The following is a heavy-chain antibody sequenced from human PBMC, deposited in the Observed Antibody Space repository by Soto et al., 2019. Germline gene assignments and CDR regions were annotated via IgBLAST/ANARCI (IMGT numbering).Heavy chain of an antibody. CDR1: GYTFSNYF. Sequence: GASVKVSCKTYGYTFSNYFLHCVRQAPGQGLEWMGLISANNGNTNYAQKLQGRVTMTTDTSTSTAYMELRSLRSDDTAVYYCARRQLWLYYFDYWGQGTLVTVSS. CDR2: ISANNGNT. J-gene: IGHJ4*02. V-gene: IGHV1-18*01. CDR3: ARRQLWLYYFDY. D-gene: IGHD5-18*01.